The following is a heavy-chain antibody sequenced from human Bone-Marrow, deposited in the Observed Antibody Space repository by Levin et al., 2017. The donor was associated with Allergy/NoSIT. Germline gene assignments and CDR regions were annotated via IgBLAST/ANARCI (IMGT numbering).Heavy chain of an antibody. CDR2: IKRDGGVI. D-gene: IGHD5-18*01. Sequence: GESLKISCAASGFTFSNYWMSWARQAPGKGLEWVASIKRDGGVIFYVDSVKGRFTISRDNAKNSLYLQMNSLRADDTAVYFCTRGDADAAVVLIDYWGQGTLVTVSS. CDR1: GFTFSNYW. V-gene: IGHV3-7*04. J-gene: IGHJ4*02. CDR3: TRGDADAAVVLIDY.